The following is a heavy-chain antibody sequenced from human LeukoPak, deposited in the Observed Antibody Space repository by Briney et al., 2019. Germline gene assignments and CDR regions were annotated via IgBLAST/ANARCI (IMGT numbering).Heavy chain of an antibody. V-gene: IGHV4-34*01. Sequence: SETLSLTCAVSGGPLSGHYWSWIRQPPGKGLEWIGEVNHSGSTNYNPSLRSRVTISVDSSRNQFSLKVNSVTAADTAVYYCARGLFSFGDLSHYYYFDYWGQGALVTVSS. CDR1: GGPLSGHY. CDR2: VNHSGST. CDR3: ARGLFSFGDLSHYYYFDY. J-gene: IGHJ4*02. D-gene: IGHD3-10*01.